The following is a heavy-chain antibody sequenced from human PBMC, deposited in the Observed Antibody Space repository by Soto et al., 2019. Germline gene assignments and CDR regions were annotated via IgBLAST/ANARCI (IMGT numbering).Heavy chain of an antibody. CDR2: IKPNTDDP. V-gene: IGHV1-2*02. D-gene: IGHD2-15*01. J-gene: IGHJ6*02. Sequence: QVQLVQSGTAVKRPGASVKVSCEPSGFTFSGFYLHWVRQAPGQGLEWMGWIKPNTDDPGYAQKFQGRVTLTWDTSSSAGYLDLSRLRSDDTAVYYCARSTYSLAGDGQHYYYGMDLWGLGTTVTVSS. CDR1: GFTFSGFY. CDR3: ARSTYSLAGDGQHYYYGMDL.